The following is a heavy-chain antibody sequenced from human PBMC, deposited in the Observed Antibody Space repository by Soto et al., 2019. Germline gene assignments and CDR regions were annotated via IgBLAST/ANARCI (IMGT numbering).Heavy chain of an antibody. D-gene: IGHD2-2*01. CDR3: ARGSPPNRGPAAIL. CDR2: IYHSGST. CDR1: GGSISSGGYS. Sequence: PSETLSLTCAVSGGSISSGGYSWSWIRQPPGKGLEWIGYIYHSGSTYYNPSLKSRVTISVDRSKNQFSLKLSSVTAADTAVYYCARGSPPNRGPAAILWGQGTLVNVSS. V-gene: IGHV4-30-2*01. J-gene: IGHJ4*02.